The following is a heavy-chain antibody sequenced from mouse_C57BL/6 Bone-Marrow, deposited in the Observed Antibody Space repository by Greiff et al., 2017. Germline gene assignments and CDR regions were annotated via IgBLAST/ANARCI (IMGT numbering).Heavy chain of an antibody. V-gene: IGHV5-15*01. CDR2: ISNLAYSI. D-gene: IGHD4-1*01. J-gene: IGHJ4*01. Sequence: EVKVVESGGGLVQPGGSLKLSCAASGFTFSDYGMAWVRQAPRKGPEWVAFISNLAYSIYYADTVTGRFTISRENAKNTLYLEMSSLRSEDTAMYYCARHRTGYYAMDYWGQRTSVTVSS. CDR3: ARHRTGYYAMDY. CDR1: GFTFSDYG.